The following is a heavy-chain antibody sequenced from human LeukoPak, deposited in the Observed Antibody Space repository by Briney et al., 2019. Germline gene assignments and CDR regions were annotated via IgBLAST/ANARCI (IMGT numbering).Heavy chain of an antibody. CDR3: AKRAAYYGDYDY. D-gene: IGHD4-17*01. Sequence: PGGSLRLSCAASGFTFSDYGIHWIRQAPGKGLEWVAFMRPHGGNNYYSDSVKGRFNISRDISKNTLYLQMDSLRVEDTAVFYCAKRAAYYGDYDYWGQGTLVTVSS. J-gene: IGHJ4*02. CDR2: MRPHGGNN. CDR1: GFTFSDYG. V-gene: IGHV3-30*02.